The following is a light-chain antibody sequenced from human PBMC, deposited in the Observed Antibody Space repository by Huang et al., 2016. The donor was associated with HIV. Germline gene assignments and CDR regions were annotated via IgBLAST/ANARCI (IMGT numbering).Light chain of an antibody. V-gene: IGKV4-1*01. Sequence: DIVMTQSPDSLAVSPGERATINCKSSQTVLYSLNKKNYLAWFQQTAGRPPKLLIYWATTRESGVPDRFSGSGSGTDFTLTINNLQAEDVAVYFCLQYYSVPQTFGHGTKVEIK. J-gene: IGKJ1*01. CDR1: QTVLYSLNKKNY. CDR2: WAT. CDR3: LQYYSVPQT.